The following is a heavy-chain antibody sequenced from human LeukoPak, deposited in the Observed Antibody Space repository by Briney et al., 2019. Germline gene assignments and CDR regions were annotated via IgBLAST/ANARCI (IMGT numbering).Heavy chain of an antibody. D-gene: IGHD6-19*01. CDR3: AKHSDASGSYYFDY. V-gene: IGHV3-23*01. J-gene: IGHJ4*02. CDR2: ISGTGGTT. CDR1: GFTFTNYA. Sequence: GGSLRLSCVASGFTFTNYAMSWVRQAPGKGLEWVSSISGTGGTTYYAESVKGRFIISRDNSKNTLYLRRSSLRVEDTARYFCAKHSDASGSYYFDYWGQGILVTVSS.